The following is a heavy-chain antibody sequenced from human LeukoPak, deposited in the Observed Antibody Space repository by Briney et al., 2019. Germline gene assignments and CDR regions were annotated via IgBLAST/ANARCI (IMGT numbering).Heavy chain of an antibody. CDR2: ISGLSSYT. CDR1: GFTFSDYD. J-gene: IGHJ4*02. D-gene: IGHD3-16*01. V-gene: IGHV3-21*01. Sequence: PGGSLRLSCSASGFTFSDYDMNWVRQARGKGLEWVSSISGLSSYTYYGESVKGRFSISRDNAKNSLYLQMNSLGAEDTATYYCGRAFPPLRTSSAGDLWGQGILVTVSS. CDR3: GRAFPPLRTSSAGDL.